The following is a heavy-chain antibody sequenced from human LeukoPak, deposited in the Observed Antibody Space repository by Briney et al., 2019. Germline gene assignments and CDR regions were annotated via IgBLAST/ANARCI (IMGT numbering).Heavy chain of an antibody. Sequence: GGSLRLSCAVSGFNISRYYMNWVRQAPGKGLEWVSIIYSGGITDYADSVKGRFTISRDNSNNTVFLQMNSLRAEDTAVYYCAREKGAAAGRIDYWGQGTLVTVSS. V-gene: IGHV3-53*01. D-gene: IGHD6-13*01. CDR1: GFNISRYY. CDR3: AREKGAAAGRIDY. CDR2: IYSGGIT. J-gene: IGHJ4*02.